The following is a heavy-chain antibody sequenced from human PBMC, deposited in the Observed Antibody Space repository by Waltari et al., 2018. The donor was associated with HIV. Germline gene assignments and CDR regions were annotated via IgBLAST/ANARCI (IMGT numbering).Heavy chain of an antibody. J-gene: IGHJ4*02. CDR1: GFTFSSYW. CDR3: ASLYCSGGSCYDY. Sequence: EVQLVESGGGLVQPGGSLRLSCAASGFTFSSYWMTWVRQAPGKGVGWVANKKQDESEKYYADSVKGRFTISRDNAKNSLYLQMNSLRAEDTAVYYCASLYCSGGSCYDYWGQGTLVTVSS. CDR2: KKQDESEK. D-gene: IGHD2-15*01. V-gene: IGHV3-7*01.